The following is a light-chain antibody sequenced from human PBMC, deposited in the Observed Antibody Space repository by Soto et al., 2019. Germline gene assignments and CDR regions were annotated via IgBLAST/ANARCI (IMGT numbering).Light chain of an antibody. V-gene: IGKV3-15*01. CDR3: QQYTKWPLT. CDR2: HAS. Sequence: ELVMTQSPATLSVSPGERATLSCRASHSVYSNLAWYQQKPGQAPRLLIYHASTRATGIPARFSGGGSGTEFTLTISSLQSEDFAVYYCQQYTKWPLTFGGGTKVEIK. J-gene: IGKJ4*01. CDR1: HSVYSN.